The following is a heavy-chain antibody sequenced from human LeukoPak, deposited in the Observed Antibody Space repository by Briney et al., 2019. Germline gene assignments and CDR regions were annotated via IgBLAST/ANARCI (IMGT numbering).Heavy chain of an antibody. CDR2: ISGSGGST. Sequence: GGSLRLSCAASGFTFSSYAMSWVRQAPGKGLEWVSAISGSGGSTYYADSVKGRFTISRDNSKNTLYLQMNSLRAEDTAVYYCAKPQRAYCGGDCYGGFDYWGQGTLVTVSS. V-gene: IGHV3-23*01. J-gene: IGHJ4*02. CDR1: GFTFSSYA. D-gene: IGHD2-21*02. CDR3: AKPQRAYCGGDCYGGFDY.